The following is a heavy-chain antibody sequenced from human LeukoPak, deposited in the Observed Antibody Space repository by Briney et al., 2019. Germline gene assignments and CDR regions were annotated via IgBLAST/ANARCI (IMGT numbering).Heavy chain of an antibody. D-gene: IGHD3-22*01. J-gene: IGHJ5*02. V-gene: IGHV4-31*03. CDR2: IYYSGRT. CDR1: KGSISSGGYY. Sequence: PSETLSLTCSVSKGSISSGGYYWSWIRQHPGKGPEWIGYIYYSGRTYSNPSLKSRVTISGDTSKNQFSLKLSSVTAADTAVYYCARGEGYYYDRSGYTNWFDPWGQGTLVTVSS. CDR3: ARGEGYYYDRSGYTNWFDP.